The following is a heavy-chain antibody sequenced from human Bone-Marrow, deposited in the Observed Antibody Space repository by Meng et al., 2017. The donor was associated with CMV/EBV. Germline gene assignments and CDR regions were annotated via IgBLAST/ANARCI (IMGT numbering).Heavy chain of an antibody. CDR1: GGSISSYY. D-gene: IGHD6-19*01. CDR2: IYYSGST. J-gene: IGHJ6*02. CDR3: ARGSSGWDYYYYGMDV. V-gene: IGHV4-59*01. Sequence: SETLSLTCTVSGGSISSYYWSWIRQPPGKGLEWIGYIYYSGSTNYNPSLMSRVTISVDTSKNQFSLKLSSVTAADTAVYYCARGSSGWDYYYYGMDVWGQGTTVTVSS.